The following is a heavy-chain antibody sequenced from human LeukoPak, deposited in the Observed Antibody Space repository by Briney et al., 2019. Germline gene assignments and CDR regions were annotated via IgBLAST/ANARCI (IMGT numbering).Heavy chain of an antibody. CDR3: AKDPDYGSGSYYGNNWFDP. Sequence: GGSLRLSCAASGFTFSSYGMHWVRQAPGKGLEWVAVISYDGSNKYYADSVKGRFTISRDNSKNTLYLQMNSLRAEDTAVYYCAKDPDYGSGSYYGNNWFDPWGQGTLVTVSS. CDR1: GFTFSSYG. J-gene: IGHJ5*02. CDR2: ISYDGSNK. V-gene: IGHV3-30*18. D-gene: IGHD3-10*01.